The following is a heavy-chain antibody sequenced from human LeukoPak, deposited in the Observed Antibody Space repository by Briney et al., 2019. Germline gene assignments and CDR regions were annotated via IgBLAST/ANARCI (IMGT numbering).Heavy chain of an antibody. CDR3: ARSTGTSRFDY. Sequence: SETLSLTCTVSGGSISGYYWDWIRQPAGKGLEWIGRIYTSGNTKYNPSLKSRVTISVDKSKNQFSLKLTSVTAADTAVYCARSTGTSRFDYWGQGTLVTVSS. CDR1: GGSISGYY. D-gene: IGHD1-1*01. J-gene: IGHJ4*02. V-gene: IGHV4-4*07. CDR2: IYTSGNT.